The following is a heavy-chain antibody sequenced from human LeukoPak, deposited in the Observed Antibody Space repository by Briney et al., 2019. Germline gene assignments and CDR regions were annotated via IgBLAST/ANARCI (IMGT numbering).Heavy chain of an antibody. CDR3: ARGLSYAEGRTLSSEYFQH. J-gene: IGHJ1*01. CDR1: GGSFSGYY. V-gene: IGHV4-34*01. CDR2: INHSGSI. Sequence: SETLSLTCAVYGGSFSGYYWSWIRQPPGKGLEWIGAINHSGSINHNPSLKNRVTISVDTSKYQFSLKLSSVTAADAAVYYCARGLSYAEGRTLSSEYFQHWGQGTLVTVSS. D-gene: IGHD3-16*01.